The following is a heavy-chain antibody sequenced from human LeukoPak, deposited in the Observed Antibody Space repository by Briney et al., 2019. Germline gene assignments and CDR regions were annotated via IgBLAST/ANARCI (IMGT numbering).Heavy chain of an antibody. D-gene: IGHD1-14*01. V-gene: IGHV1-69*02. CDR3: ARALGPDDDAFDI. J-gene: IGHJ3*02. CDR1: GGTFSSYT. Sequence: SVKVSCKASGGTFSSYTISWVRQAPGQGLEWMGRIIPILGIANYAQKFQGRVTITADKSTSTAYMELSSLRSEDTAVYYCARALGPDDDAFDIWGQGTMVTVSS. CDR2: IIPILGIA.